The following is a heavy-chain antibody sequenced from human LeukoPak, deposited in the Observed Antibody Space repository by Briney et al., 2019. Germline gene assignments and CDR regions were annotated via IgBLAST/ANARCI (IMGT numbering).Heavy chain of an antibody. J-gene: IGHJ5*02. CDR1: GYTFTSYG. CDR3: ARDSQYYDSSGYYYDWFDP. D-gene: IGHD3-22*01. V-gene: IGHV1-69*13. CDR2: IIPIFGTA. Sequence: GASVKVSCKASGYTFTSYGISWVRQAPGQGLEWMGGIIPIFGTANYAQKFQGRVTITADESTSTAYMELSSLRSEDTAVYYCARDSQYYDSSGYYYDWFDPWGQGTLVTVSS.